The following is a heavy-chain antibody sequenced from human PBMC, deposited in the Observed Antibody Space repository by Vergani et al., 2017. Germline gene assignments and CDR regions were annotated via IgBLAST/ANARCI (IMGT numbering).Heavy chain of an antibody. CDR3: ARETMVRGVGRYYGMDV. CDR1: GGSISSGSYY. Sequence: QVQLQESGPGLVKPSQTLSLTCTVSGGSISSGSYYWSWIRQPAGKGLEWIGRIYTSGSTNYNPSLKSRVTISVDTSKNQFSLKLSSVTAADTAVYYCARETMVRGVGRYYGMDVWGQ. CDR2: IYTSGST. V-gene: IGHV4-61*02. D-gene: IGHD3-10*01. J-gene: IGHJ6*02.